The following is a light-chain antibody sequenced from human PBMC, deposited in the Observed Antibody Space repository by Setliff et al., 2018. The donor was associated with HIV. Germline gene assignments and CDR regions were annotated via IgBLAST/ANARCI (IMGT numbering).Light chain of an antibody. CDR1: NSDVGGYNF. Sequence: QSVLTQPRSVHVSPGQSVTISCTGTNSDVGGYNFVTWYQHHPGKAPKLLIYDVSKRPSGVPDRFSGSKSGNAASLTISGLQAEDEADYYCCSYTVSYTVFGTGTKVTV. CDR2: DVS. V-gene: IGLV2-11*01. CDR3: CSYTVSYTV. J-gene: IGLJ1*01.